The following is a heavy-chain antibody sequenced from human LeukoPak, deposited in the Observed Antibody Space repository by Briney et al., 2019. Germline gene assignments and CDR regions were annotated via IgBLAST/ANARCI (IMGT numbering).Heavy chain of an antibody. J-gene: IGHJ6*04. CDR2: ISSSGSTK. CDR1: GFTLSDYY. Sequence: GGSLRLSCVASGFTLSDYYMAWIRQPPGKGLEWISFISSSGSTKYYADSVKGRFTISRDTTQNSLYLQMNSLRAEDTALYYCAKDIAYYGSGSYYDVWGKGTTVTISS. D-gene: IGHD3-10*01. V-gene: IGHV3-11*01. CDR3: AKDIAYYGSGSYYDV.